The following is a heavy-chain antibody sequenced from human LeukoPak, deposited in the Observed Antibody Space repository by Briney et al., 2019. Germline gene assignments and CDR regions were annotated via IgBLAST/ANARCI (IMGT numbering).Heavy chain of an antibody. J-gene: IGHJ5*02. D-gene: IGHD2-2*02. CDR3: ARVPLGVVVPAAIQGWFDP. CDR2: IITYNGNT. Sequence: ASVKVSCKASGYTFNSYAMSWVRQAPGQGLEWVVWIITYNGNTHYAQKLQSRVTLTTDTSTSTAYMELSSLRSEDTAVYYCARVPLGVVVPAAIQGWFDPWGQGTLVTVSS. CDR1: GYTFNSYA. V-gene: IGHV1-18*01.